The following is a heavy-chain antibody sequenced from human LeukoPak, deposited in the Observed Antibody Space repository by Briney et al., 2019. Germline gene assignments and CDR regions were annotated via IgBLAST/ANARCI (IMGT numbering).Heavy chain of an antibody. CDR3: ARGQIVDLEQQNWFDP. CDR1: GGSFSGYY. CDR2: INHSGST. D-gene: IGHD3-22*01. V-gene: IGHV4-34*01. Sequence: SETLSLTCAVYGGSFSGYYWSWIRQPPGKGLEWIGEINHSGSTNYNPSLKSRVTISVDTSKNQFSLKLSSVTAADTAVYYCARGQIVDLEQQNWFDPWGQGTLVTVSS. J-gene: IGHJ5*02.